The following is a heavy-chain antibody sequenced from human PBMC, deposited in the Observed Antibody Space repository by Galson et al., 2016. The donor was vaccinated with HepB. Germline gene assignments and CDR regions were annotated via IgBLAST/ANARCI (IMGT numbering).Heavy chain of an antibody. Sequence: SLRLSCAASGFTFSIYGMTWVRQAPGKGLEWVSYISGSSGTIYYADSVKGRFTISRDISKNTLYLQMNSLRAEDTAVYYCARDPSLYCTGDCQHLGGMDVWGQGTTITVSS. D-gene: IGHD2-8*02. CDR2: ISGSSGTI. CDR3: ARDPSLYCTGDCQHLGGMDV. CDR1: GFTFSIYG. V-gene: IGHV3-48*01. J-gene: IGHJ6*02.